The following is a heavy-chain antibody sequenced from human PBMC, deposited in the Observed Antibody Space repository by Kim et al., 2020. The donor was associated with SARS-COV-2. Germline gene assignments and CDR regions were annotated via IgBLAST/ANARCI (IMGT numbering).Heavy chain of an antibody. CDR3: ATGGSSWSDPFDY. V-gene: IGHV5-10-1*01. J-gene: IGHJ4*02. D-gene: IGHD6-13*01. Sequence: YSPSFQGHVTISADKSISTAYLQWSSLKASDTAMYYCATGGSSWSDPFDYWGQGTLVTVSS.